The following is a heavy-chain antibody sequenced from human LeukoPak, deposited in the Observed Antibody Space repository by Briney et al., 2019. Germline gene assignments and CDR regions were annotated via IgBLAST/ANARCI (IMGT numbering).Heavy chain of an antibody. CDR1: GYTFTSYG. CDR3: ARDYQVEYGDHGRGFDY. J-gene: IGHJ4*02. Sequence: EASVKVSCKASGYTFTSYGISWVRQAPGQGLEWMGWISAYNGNTNYAQKLQGRVTMTTDTSTSTAYMELRSLRSDDTAVYYCARDYQVEYGDHGRGFDYWGQGTLVTVSS. V-gene: IGHV1-18*01. D-gene: IGHD4-17*01. CDR2: ISAYNGNT.